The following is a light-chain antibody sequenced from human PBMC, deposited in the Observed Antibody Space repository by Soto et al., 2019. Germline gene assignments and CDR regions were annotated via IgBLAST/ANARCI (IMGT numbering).Light chain of an antibody. V-gene: IGKV3-20*01. CDR2: GTS. Sequence: EIVLTQSPGTLSLSPGERATLSCRASQSVNSNYLAWYQQKPGQSPRGLMYGTSNRATGIPDRLSGSGSGTDFTLTISRLEPEDFAVYYCQQYDESFRTFGQGAKVEIK. CDR3: QQYDESFRT. J-gene: IGKJ1*01. CDR1: QSVNSNY.